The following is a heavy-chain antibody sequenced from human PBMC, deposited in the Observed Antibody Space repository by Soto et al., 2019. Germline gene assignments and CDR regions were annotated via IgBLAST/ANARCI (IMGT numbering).Heavy chain of an antibody. J-gene: IGHJ6*02. CDR3: AREIYDSSGYYYGSMDV. Sequence: GVSLRLSCAASGFTFSSYAMHWVRQAPGKGLEWVAVISYDGSNKYYADSVKGRFTISRDNSKNTLYLQMNSLRAEDTAVYYCAREIYDSSGYYYGSMDVWGQGTTVTVSS. V-gene: IGHV3-30-3*01. CDR2: ISYDGSNK. D-gene: IGHD3-22*01. CDR1: GFTFSSYA.